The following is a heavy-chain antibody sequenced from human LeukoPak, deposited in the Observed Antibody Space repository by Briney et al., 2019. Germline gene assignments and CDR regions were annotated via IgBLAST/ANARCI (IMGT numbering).Heavy chain of an antibody. J-gene: IGHJ3*02. Sequence: PGGSLRLSCAASGFTFSSYAMHWVRQAPGKGLEWVAVISYDGSNKYYADSVKGRFTISRDNSKNTLYLQMNSLRAEDTAVYYCARITGYCSSTNCYGAFDIWGQGTMVTVSS. CDR2: ISYDGSNK. CDR3: ARITGYCSSTNCYGAFDI. V-gene: IGHV3-30-3*01. D-gene: IGHD2-2*03. CDR1: GFTFSSYA.